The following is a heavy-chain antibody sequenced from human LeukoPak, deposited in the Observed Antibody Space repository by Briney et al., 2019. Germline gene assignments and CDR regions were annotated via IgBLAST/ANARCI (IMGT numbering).Heavy chain of an antibody. CDR2: ISANNGNR. D-gene: IGHD4-23*01. CDR3: ARQGYGGHSRGAADY. Sequence: ASVKVSCKASRGTFSSYAINWVRQAPGQGLEWMGWISANNGNRNYALKLQDRVSMTTDTSTSTAYMELRSLRSDDTAVYYCARQGYGGHSRGAADYWGQGTLVTVSS. V-gene: IGHV1-18*01. CDR1: RGTFSSYA. J-gene: IGHJ4*02.